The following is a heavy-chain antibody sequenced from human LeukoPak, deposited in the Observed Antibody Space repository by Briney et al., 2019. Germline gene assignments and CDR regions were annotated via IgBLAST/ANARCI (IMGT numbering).Heavy chain of an antibody. D-gene: IGHD2-2*01. Sequence: SVKVSCKASGGTFSSYAISWVRQAPGQGLEWMGGIIPIFGTANYAQKFQGRDTFTADESTSTAYMELSSLRSEDTAVYYCAGGDIVVVPAASGFDYWGQGTLVTVSS. V-gene: IGHV1-69*01. J-gene: IGHJ4*02. CDR1: GGTFSSYA. CDR2: IIPIFGTA. CDR3: AGGDIVVVPAASGFDY.